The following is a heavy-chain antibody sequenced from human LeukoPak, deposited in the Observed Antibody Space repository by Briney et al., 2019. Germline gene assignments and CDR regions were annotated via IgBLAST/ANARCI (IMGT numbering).Heavy chain of an antibody. CDR2: IYYSGST. D-gene: IGHD3-10*01. Sequence: PSETLSLTCTVSRGSISSYYWSWIRQPPGKGLEWIGYIYYSGSTNYNPSLKSRVTISVDTSKNQFSLKLSSVTAADTAVYYCARRFTMVRGIINYYGMDVWGQGTTVTVSS. V-gene: IGHV4-59*08. J-gene: IGHJ6*02. CDR3: ARRFTMVRGIINYYGMDV. CDR1: RGSISSYY.